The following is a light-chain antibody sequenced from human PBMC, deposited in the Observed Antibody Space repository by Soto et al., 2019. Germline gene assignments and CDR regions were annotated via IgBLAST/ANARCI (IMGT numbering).Light chain of an antibody. J-gene: IGLJ2*01. Sequence: QSALTQPPSASGSPGQSVTISCTGTSSDVGGYNYVSWYQQYPGRAPKLMIYEVTKRPSGVPDRFSGSKSGNTASLTVSGPQAGLGAGYCYGSYGASKTFFFGFAGGTHLTV. CDR2: EVT. V-gene: IGLV2-8*01. CDR1: SSDVGGYNY. CDR3: GSYGASKTFFFG.